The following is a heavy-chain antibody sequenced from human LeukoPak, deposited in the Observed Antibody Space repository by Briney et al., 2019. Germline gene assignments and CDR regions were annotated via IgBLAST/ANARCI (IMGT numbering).Heavy chain of an antibody. Sequence: ASVKVSCKASGYTFTGYYMHWVRQAPGQGLEWMGWINPNSGGTNYAQKSQGRVTMTRDTSISTAYMELGRLRSDDTAVYYCARANMVRGVGLFFDRNWFDPWGQGTLVTVSS. CDR3: ARANMVRGVGLFFDRNWFDP. CDR1: GYTFTGYY. V-gene: IGHV1-2*02. CDR2: INPNSGGT. D-gene: IGHD3-10*01. J-gene: IGHJ5*02.